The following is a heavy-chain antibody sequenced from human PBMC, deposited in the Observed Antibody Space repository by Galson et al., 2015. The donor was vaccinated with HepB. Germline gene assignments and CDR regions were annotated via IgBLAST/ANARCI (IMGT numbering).Heavy chain of an antibody. D-gene: IGHD3-22*01. CDR1: GFNISLYW. J-gene: IGHJ6*02. CDR3: VKPRGYFYDGRGYYGNGLDV. Sequence: SLRLSCAASGFNISLYWMHWVRQAPGKGLEWVSRINSDGTNTSYADSVKGRFVMSRDNVKSTVWLQMDSLRVDDTAVYYCVKPRGYFYDGRGYYGNGLDVWGQGTTVTVSS. CDR2: INSDGTNT. V-gene: IGHV3-74*01.